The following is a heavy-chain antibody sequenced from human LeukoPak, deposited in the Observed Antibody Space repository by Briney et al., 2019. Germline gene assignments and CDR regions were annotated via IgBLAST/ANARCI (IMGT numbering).Heavy chain of an antibody. D-gene: IGHD5-24*01. J-gene: IGHJ4*02. CDR1: GPSISSYY. CDR2: IYYSGSN. CDR3: ARLIDRRDGYNYVDY. Sequence: SETLSLTCPVSGPSISSYYWSWIRQPPGKGLEWIGYIYYSGSNNYNHSLKRRVTKSVDTSKNQLSLKLSSVTDADTAVYYCARLIDRRDGYNYVDYWGQGTVVSV. V-gene: IGHV4-59*08.